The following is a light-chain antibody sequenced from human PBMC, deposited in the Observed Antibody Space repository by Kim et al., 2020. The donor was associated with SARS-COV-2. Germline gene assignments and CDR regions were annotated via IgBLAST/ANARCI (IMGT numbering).Light chain of an antibody. J-gene: IGKJ5*01. Sequence: SPGDRATLSCRASQSVSNNLAWYQQTPGQAPRLIIYGASTRATGIPARFSGSGSVTEFTLIITSLQSEDFAVYYCQQYNNWPPITFGQGTRLEIK. CDR3: QQYNNWPPIT. CDR1: QSVSNN. CDR2: GAS. V-gene: IGKV3-15*01.